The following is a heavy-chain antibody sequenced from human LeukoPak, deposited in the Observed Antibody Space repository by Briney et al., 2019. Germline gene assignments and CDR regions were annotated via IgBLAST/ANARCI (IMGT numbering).Heavy chain of an antibody. V-gene: IGHV1-3*01. CDR2: INGGNGNT. D-gene: IGHD6-13*01. J-gene: IGHJ4*02. CDR1: GYTFTSYA. Sequence: ASVKVSCKASGYTFTSYAMHWVRQAPGQRLEWMGWINGGNGNTKYSQKLQGRVTITRDTSASTAYMELRSLRSEDTAVFYCARGRTEYSSSWYLFDYWGQGTLVTVSS. CDR3: ARGRTEYSSSWYLFDY.